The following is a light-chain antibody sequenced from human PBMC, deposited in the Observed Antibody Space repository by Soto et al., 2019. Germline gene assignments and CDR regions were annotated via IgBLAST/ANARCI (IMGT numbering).Light chain of an antibody. V-gene: IGLV2-14*01. Sequence: QSVLTQPASVSGSPGQSITISCTGTSSDVGGYDYVSWYQLHPGKAPKLMVFEVSNRPSGVSYRFSGSKSGNTASLTISGLQSEDEADYFCSSYSITTSDLFGHGTKLTV. CDR3: SSYSITTSDL. CDR1: SSDVGGYDY. CDR2: EVS. J-gene: IGLJ1*01.